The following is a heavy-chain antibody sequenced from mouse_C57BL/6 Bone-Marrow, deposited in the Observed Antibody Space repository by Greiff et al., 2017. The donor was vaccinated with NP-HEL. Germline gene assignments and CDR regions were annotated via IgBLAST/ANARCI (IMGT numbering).Heavy chain of an antibody. J-gene: IGHJ4*01. CDR3: TRDIYYDYDGAMVY. Sequence: EVKLMESGEGLVKPGGSLKLSCAASGFTFSSYAMSWVRQTPEKRLEWVAYISSGGDYIYYADTVKGRFTISRDNARNTLYLQMSSLKSEDTAMYYCTRDIYYDYDGAMVYWGQGTSVTVSS. V-gene: IGHV5-9-1*02. D-gene: IGHD2-4*01. CDR1: GFTFSSYA. CDR2: ISSGGDYI.